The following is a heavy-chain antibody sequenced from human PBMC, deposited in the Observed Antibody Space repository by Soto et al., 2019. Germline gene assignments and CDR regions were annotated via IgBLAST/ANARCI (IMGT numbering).Heavy chain of an antibody. CDR3: ATLPYYDFWSGSTKGWFDP. J-gene: IGHJ5*02. CDR2: ISGSGGST. D-gene: IGHD3-3*01. V-gene: IGHV3-23*01. Sequence: EVQLLESGGGLVQPGGSLRLSCAASGFTFSSYAMSWVRQAPGKGLEWVSAISGSGGSTYYADSVKGRFTISRDNSKNTLYLQMNSLRAEDTAVYYCATLPYYDFWSGSTKGWFDPWGQGTLVTVSS. CDR1: GFTFSSYA.